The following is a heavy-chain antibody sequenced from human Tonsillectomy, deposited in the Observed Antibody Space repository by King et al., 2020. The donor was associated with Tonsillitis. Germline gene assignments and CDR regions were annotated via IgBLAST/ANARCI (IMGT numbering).Heavy chain of an antibody. CDR1: GFTFSSYG. CDR2: IRYDGSNK. Sequence: VQLVESGGGVVQPGGSLRLSCAASGFTFSSYGMHWVRQAPGKGLEWVAFIRYDGSNKYYADSVKGRLTISRDNSKNTLYLQMNSLRAEDTAVYYCAKVGGESSSSSDYYYYGMDVWGQGTTVTVSS. V-gene: IGHV3-30*02. CDR3: AKVGGESSSSSDYYYYGMDV. J-gene: IGHJ6*02. D-gene: IGHD6-6*01.